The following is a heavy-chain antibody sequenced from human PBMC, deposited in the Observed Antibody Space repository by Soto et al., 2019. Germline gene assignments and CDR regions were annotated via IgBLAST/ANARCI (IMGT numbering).Heavy chain of an antibody. V-gene: IGHV3-23*01. CDR2: ISGSGGYT. Sequence: VGSLRLSCAASGVTFSGYAMRWVRQAPGKGLEWVSAISGSGGYTYYADSVKGRFTISRDNSKNTLYLQMNSLRAEDTAAYYCAKGRLAALFDPWGQGTLVTVSS. CDR1: GVTFSGYA. CDR3: AKGRLAALFDP. J-gene: IGHJ5*02.